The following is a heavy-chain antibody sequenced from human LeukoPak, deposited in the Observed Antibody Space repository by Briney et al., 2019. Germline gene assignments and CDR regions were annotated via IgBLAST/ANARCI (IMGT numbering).Heavy chain of an antibody. CDR3: AIPPGYCGNDCSFDH. D-gene: IGHD2-21*02. J-gene: IGHJ4*02. V-gene: IGHV5-51*01. CDR1: GYSFSNYW. Sequence: GESLKISCEGSGYSFSNYWIGWVRQMPGKGLEWMGIIYPGDYETRYSPSFQGLVTISVDKSISTAYMQWSSLKASDTAMYYCAIPPGYCGNDCSFDHWGQGTLVTVSS. CDR2: IYPGDYET.